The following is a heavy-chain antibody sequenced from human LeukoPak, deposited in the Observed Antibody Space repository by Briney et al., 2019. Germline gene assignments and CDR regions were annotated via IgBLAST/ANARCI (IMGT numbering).Heavy chain of an antibody. CDR3: ASRLYCSNTRCRNFPFAY. J-gene: IGHJ4*02. Sequence: SVKVSCKASGGTFVSYAINWVRQAPGQGLEWMGGIIPIFGTANYAQKFQDRVTITADESTSTAYMELSSLRSEDTAIYYCASRLYCSNTRCRNFPFAYWGQGTLVTVSS. D-gene: IGHD2-2*01. CDR2: IIPIFGTA. V-gene: IGHV1-69*01. CDR1: GGTFVSYA.